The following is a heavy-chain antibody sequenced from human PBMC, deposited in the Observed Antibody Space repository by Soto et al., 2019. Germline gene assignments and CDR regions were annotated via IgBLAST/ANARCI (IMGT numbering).Heavy chain of an antibody. J-gene: IGHJ4*02. V-gene: IGHV3-30*18. D-gene: IGHD2-15*01. CDR1: GFTFSSYG. CDR3: AKDDDGYCSGGSCYSVGTLDY. CDR2: ISYDGSNK. Sequence: GGSLRLSCAASGFTFSSYGMHWVRQAPGKGLEWVAVISYDGSNKYYADSVKGRFTISRDNSKNTLYLQMNSLRAEDTAVYYCAKDDDGYCSGGSCYSVGTLDYWGQGTLVTVSS.